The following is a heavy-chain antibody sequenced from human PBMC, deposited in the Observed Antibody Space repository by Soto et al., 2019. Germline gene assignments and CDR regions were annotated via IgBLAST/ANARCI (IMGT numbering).Heavy chain of an antibody. V-gene: IGHV3-23*01. J-gene: IGHJ6*02. D-gene: IGHD5-18*01. Sequence: GGSLRLSCAASGFTFSSYAMSWVRQAPGKGLEWVSAISGSGGSTYYADSVKGRFTISRDNSKNTLYLQMNSLRAEDTAVYYCAAMWGYSSGFPVLNGMDVWGQGTTVTVSS. CDR1: GFTFSSYA. CDR3: AAMWGYSSGFPVLNGMDV. CDR2: ISGSGGST.